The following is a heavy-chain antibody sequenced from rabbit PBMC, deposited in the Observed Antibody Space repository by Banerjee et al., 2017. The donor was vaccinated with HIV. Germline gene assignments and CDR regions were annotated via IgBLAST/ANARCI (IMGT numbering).Heavy chain of an antibody. J-gene: IGHJ4*01. CDR2: INTSSGNT. Sequence: QEQLVESGGGLVQPEGSLTLTCTASGSTLSRYYICWVRQAPGKGLEWIGCINTSSGNTVYASWAKGRFTISKTSSTTVTLQMTSLTAADTATYFCARDLAAVTGWNFGLWGPGTLVTVS. CDR3: ARDLAAVTGWNFGL. D-gene: IGHD7-1*01. CDR1: GSTLSRYY. V-gene: IGHV1S45*01.